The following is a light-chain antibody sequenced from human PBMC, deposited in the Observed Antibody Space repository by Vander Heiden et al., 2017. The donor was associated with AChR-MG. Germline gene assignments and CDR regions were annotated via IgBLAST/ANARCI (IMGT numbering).Light chain of an antibody. V-gene: IGLV2-23*01. Sequence: QSALTQPAPVSGSPGQPITISCTGTSSDVGKYNLVSWYQQHPDKAPKLMIYQDSKRPSGVSNRFSGSTSGNTASLTISGLQAEDEADYYCCSYVGSSAWVFGGGTKLTVL. CDR1: SSDVGKYNL. J-gene: IGLJ3*02. CDR3: CSYVGSSAWV. CDR2: QDS.